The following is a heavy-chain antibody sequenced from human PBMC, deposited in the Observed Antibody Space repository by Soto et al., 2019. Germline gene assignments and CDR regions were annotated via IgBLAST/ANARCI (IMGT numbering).Heavy chain of an antibody. CDR2: INRDGSKQ. J-gene: IGHJ3*02. D-gene: IGHD6-13*01. V-gene: IGHV3-7*05. CDR3: ARDVSPGTSSLYLDAFDI. Sequence: EVQLEESGGDLVQPGGSLRVSCSASGFTLSSYWMTWVRQAPGKGLEWVANINRDGSKQSYLDSVRGRFTISRDNVRQTQYLQMNGLRADDTALYYCARDVSPGTSSLYLDAFDIWGQGTMVTVSS. CDR1: GFTLSSYW.